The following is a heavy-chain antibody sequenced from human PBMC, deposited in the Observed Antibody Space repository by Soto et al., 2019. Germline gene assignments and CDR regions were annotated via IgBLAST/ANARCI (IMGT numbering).Heavy chain of an antibody. Sequence: SETLSLTCTVSGGSISRYYWSWIRQRPGKGLEWIGYIYNSGSTNYSPSLKSRVTISVDTSKNQFSLKLSSVTAADTAVYYCARLWGLDAFDIWGQGTMVTVSS. CDR1: GGSISRYY. J-gene: IGHJ3*02. D-gene: IGHD7-27*01. V-gene: IGHV4-59*08. CDR3: ARLWGLDAFDI. CDR2: IYNSGST.